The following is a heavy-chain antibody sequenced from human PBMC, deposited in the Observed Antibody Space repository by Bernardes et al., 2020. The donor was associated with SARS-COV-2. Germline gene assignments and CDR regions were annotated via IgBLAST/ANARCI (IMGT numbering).Heavy chain of an antibody. V-gene: IGHV3-23*01. CDR2: ISGSGGST. CDR1: RFTFSSYA. CDR3: AKAGVYHSSSWYGWFDP. Sequence: GGSLRLSCAASRFTFSSYAMSWVRQAPGKGLEWVSAISGSGGSTYYADSVKGRFTISRDNSKNTLYLQMNSLRAEDTAVYYCAKAGVYHSSSWYGWFDPWGQGTLVTVSS. D-gene: IGHD6-13*01. J-gene: IGHJ5*02.